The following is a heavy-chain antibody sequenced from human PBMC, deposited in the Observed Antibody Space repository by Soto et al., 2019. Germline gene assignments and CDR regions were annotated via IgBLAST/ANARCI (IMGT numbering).Heavy chain of an antibody. D-gene: IGHD5-12*01. CDR3: GRGRSGQIVVFY. Sequence: ASVKVSCKASGYTFTGHYIHWVRQAPEQGPEWMGEIGPESGATRYAQKFQGRVTMTRDMSITTVYMELNNLSPDDTAVYYCGRGRSGQIVVFYWGQGTPVTVLL. J-gene: IGHJ4*02. V-gene: IGHV1-2*02. CDR1: GYTFTGHY. CDR2: IGPESGAT.